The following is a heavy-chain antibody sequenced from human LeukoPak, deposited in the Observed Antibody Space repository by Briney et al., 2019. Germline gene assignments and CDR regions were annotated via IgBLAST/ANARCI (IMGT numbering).Heavy chain of an antibody. CDR1: GYTFTSYD. CDR2: MNPNSGNT. D-gene: IGHD3-9*01. V-gene: IGHV1-8*01. Sequence: GASVKVSCKASGYTFTSYDINWVRQATGQGLEWMGWMNPNSGNTGYAQKFQGRVTMTRDTSISTAYMELSRLRSDDTAVYYCARSYDILTGLDYWGQGTLVTVSS. J-gene: IGHJ4*02. CDR3: ARSYDILTGLDY.